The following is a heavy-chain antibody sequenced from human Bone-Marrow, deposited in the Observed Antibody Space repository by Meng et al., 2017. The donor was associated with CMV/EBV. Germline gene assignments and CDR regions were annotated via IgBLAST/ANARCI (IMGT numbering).Heavy chain of an antibody. J-gene: IGHJ4*02. CDR3: ARDHKGSGSYGPLQDY. D-gene: IGHD3-10*01. CDR1: GYTFTSYG. V-gene: IGHV1-18*01. Sequence: ASVKASCKASGYTFTSYGISWVRQAPGQGLEWMGWISAYNGNTKYAQKLQGRVTMTTDTSTSTAYMELRSLRSDDTAVYYCARDHKGSGSYGPLQDYWGQGTLVTVSS. CDR2: ISAYNGNT.